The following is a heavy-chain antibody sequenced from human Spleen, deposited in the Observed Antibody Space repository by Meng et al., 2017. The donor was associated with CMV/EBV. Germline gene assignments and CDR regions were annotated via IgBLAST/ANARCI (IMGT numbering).Heavy chain of an antibody. CDR1: GFTFKTYW. J-gene: IGHJ4*02. CDR3: AKEMYNYDSSGYSIDY. Sequence: GGSLRLSCSASGFTFKTYWMSWVRQAPGKGLEWVAFIRYDGSNKYYADSVKGRFTISRDNSKNTLYLQMNSLRAEDTAVYYCAKEMYNYDSSGYSIDYWGQGTLVTVSS. V-gene: IGHV3-30*02. CDR2: IRYDGSNK. D-gene: IGHD3-22*01.